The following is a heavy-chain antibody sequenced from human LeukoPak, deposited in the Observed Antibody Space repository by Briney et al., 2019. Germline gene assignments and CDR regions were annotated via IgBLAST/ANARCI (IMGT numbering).Heavy chain of an antibody. CDR1: AFSLNAYN. CDR2: ISYTGTYI. CDR3: VRDRGTYRPIDY. D-gene: IGHD1-26*01. J-gene: IGHJ4*02. V-gene: IGHV3-21*04. Sequence: GGSLRLSCAASAFSLNAYNMNWVRQAPGKGLEWVSSISYTGTYIYYADSVKGRFTISRDNAQNSLYLQMNSLTAKDTAIYYCVRDRGTYRPIDYWGQGTLATVSS.